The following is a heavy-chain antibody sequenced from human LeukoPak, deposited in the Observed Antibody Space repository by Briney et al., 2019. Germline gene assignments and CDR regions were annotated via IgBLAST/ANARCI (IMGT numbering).Heavy chain of an antibody. J-gene: IGHJ4*02. CDR2: IYYSGST. CDR3: AGAAGMAIFDY. Sequence: SETLSLTCTVSGGSIGSYYWSWIRQPPGKGLEWIGYIYYSGSTNYNPSLKSRVTISVDTSKNQFSLKLSSVTAADTAVYYCAGAAGMAIFDYWGQGTLVTVSS. D-gene: IGHD3-10*01. CDR1: GGSIGSYY. V-gene: IGHV4-59*01.